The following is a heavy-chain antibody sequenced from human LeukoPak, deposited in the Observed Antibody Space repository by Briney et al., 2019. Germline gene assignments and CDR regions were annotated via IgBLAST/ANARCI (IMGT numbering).Heavy chain of an antibody. CDR1: GGSISSYY. V-gene: IGHV4-4*08. Sequence: PSETLSLTCNVSGGSISSYYWSWIRQPPGKGLEWIGYIYRTGGTNYNPSLKSRVTISADTSKSQFSLSLSSVTAADTAVYYCARGAGDYALTTLDYWGQGALVTVSS. J-gene: IGHJ4*02. D-gene: IGHD4-17*01. CDR2: IYRTGGT. CDR3: ARGAGDYALTTLDY.